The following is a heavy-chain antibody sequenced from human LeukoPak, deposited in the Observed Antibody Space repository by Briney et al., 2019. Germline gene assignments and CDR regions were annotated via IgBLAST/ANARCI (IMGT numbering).Heavy chain of an antibody. J-gene: IGHJ6*02. CDR2: IIPIFGTA. CDR3: ARAPYMAPELYYYGMDV. CDR1: GGTFSSYA. Sequence: SVTVSCKASGGTFSSYAISWVRQAPGQGLEWMGGIIPIFGTANYAQKFQGRVTITADESTSTAYMELSSLRSEDTAVYYCARAPYMAPELYYYGMDVWGQGTTVTVSS. D-gene: IGHD1-7*01. V-gene: IGHV1-69*13.